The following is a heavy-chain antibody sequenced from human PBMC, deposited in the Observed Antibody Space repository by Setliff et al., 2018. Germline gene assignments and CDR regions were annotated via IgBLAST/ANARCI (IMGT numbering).Heavy chain of an antibody. CDR1: GYTFSGYY. V-gene: IGHV1-2*06. J-gene: IGHJ4*02. Sequence: ASVKVSCKASGYTFSGYYMHWVRQAPGQGLEWMGRINPNSGGTNYAQKFQGRVTMTSDSSISTAYIELSGLRSDDTAVYSCARDQGHGITAAGPDFWGQGTLVTVSS. CDR2: INPNSGGT. D-gene: IGHD6-13*01. CDR3: ARDQGHGITAAGPDF.